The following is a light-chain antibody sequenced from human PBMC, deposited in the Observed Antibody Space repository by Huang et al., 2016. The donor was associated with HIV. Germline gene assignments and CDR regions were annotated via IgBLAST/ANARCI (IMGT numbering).Light chain of an antibody. Sequence: DIQMTQSPSTLSASVGDRVTITCRASQSVGNWLAWYQQKPGQAPTLLIYTASTLQNGVPSRFSCSGSETEFTLTINSLQPDDFATYYCQQYNRFYTFGQGTRLDIK. V-gene: IGKV1-5*03. CDR3: QQYNRFYT. J-gene: IGKJ2*01. CDR1: QSVGNW. CDR2: TAS.